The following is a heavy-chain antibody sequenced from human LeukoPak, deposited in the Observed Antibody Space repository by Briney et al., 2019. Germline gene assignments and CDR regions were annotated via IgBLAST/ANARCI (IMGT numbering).Heavy chain of an antibody. CDR1: GYIFINYG. CDR2: ISGSNGNT. V-gene: IGHV1-18*01. Sequence: GASVKVSCKASGYIFINYGNSWVRQAPGHGLEWMGWISGSNGNTFSAQKFQGRVTMTTDARTVYMELRSLRSDGTAVYYCARDRDYSSSTLDFDSWGQGSLVIVSS. D-gene: IGHD6-6*01. CDR3: ARDRDYSSSTLDFDS. J-gene: IGHJ4*02.